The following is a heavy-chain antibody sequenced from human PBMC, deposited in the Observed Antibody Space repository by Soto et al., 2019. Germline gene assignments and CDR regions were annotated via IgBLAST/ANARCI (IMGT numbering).Heavy chain of an antibody. D-gene: IGHD3-3*01. Sequence: QVQLVESGGGVVQPGRSLRLSCAASGFTFSSCAMHWVRQAPGKGLEWVALISYDGSNKYYADSVKGRFTISRHNSKNTMYLQMNRLGAEDTAVYYCARDKRDLRFLEWSSYFDDWGPGTLGTVSS. V-gene: IGHV3-30-3*01. J-gene: IGHJ4*02. CDR1: GFTFSSCA. CDR3: ARDKRDLRFLEWSSYFDD. CDR2: ISYDGSNK.